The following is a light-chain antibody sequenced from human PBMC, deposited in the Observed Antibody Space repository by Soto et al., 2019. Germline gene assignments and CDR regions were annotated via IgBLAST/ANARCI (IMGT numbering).Light chain of an antibody. CDR1: SSDVGNSNF. Sequence: QSVLTQPPSASGSPGQSVTISCTGTSSDVGNSNFISWYQHYPGKAPKLMIYEVTKRPSGVPDRFSGSKSGNIVSLTVSGLQGEDEANYYCSSYADFNHVLFGGGTKVTVL. CDR3: SSYADFNHVL. J-gene: IGLJ3*02. V-gene: IGLV2-8*01. CDR2: EVT.